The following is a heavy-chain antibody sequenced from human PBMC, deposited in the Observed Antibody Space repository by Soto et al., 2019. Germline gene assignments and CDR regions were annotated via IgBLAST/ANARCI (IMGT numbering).Heavy chain of an antibody. CDR1: GVSFSGYY. J-gene: IGHJ4*02. V-gene: IGHV4-34*01. CDR2: INHSGST. CDR3: ARGHPKFGF. Sequence: QVQLQQWGAGLLKPSETLSLTCAVYGVSFSGYYWSWIRQPPGKGLEWIGEINHSGSTNYNPSLKSRVTMSVDTSNNQFSLNLSSVTAADTAVYYCARGHPKFGFWCQGTLVTVSS.